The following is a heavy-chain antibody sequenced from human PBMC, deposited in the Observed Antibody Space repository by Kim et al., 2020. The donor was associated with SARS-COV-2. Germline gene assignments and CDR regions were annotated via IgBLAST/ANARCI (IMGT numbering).Heavy chain of an antibody. CDR1: GYTFTSYG. Sequence: ASVKVSCKASGYTFTSYGISWVRQAPGQGLEWMGWISAYNGNTNYAQKLQGRVTMTTDTSTSTANMELRSLRSDDTAVYYCARQVCGGDCYSWEYYYGMDVWGQGTTVTVSS. CDR3: ARQVCGGDCYSWEYYYGMDV. J-gene: IGHJ6*02. V-gene: IGHV1-18*04. CDR2: ISAYNGNT. D-gene: IGHD2-21*02.